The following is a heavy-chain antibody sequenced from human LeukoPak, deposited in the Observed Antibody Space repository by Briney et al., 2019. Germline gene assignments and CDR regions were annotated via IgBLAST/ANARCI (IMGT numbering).Heavy chain of an antibody. V-gene: IGHV3-23*01. CDR2: ITGSGAIT. D-gene: IGHD3-9*01. CDR3: AKWGDYDVLTGYYDPDY. CDR1: GFTFSNYA. Sequence: GGSLRLSCAASGFTFSNYAMSWVRQAPGKGLEWVSAITGSGAITYYADSLKGWFTISRDNSKNTLYLQMNSLRAEDTAVYYCAKWGDYDVLTGYYDPDYWGQGTLVTVSS. J-gene: IGHJ4*02.